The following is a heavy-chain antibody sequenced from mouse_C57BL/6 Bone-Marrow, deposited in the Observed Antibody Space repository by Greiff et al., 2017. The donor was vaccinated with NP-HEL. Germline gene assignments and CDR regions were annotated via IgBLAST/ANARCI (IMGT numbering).Heavy chain of an antibody. D-gene: IGHD1-1*01. CDR2: IHPNSGST. CDR3: ARKRDYGSLFDY. Sequence: VQLQQPGAELVKPGASVKLSCKASGYTFTSYWMHWVKQRPGQGLEWIGMIHPNSGSTNYNEKFKSKATLTVDKSSSTAYMQLSSLTSEDSAVYYCARKRDYGSLFDYWGQGTTLTVSS. CDR1: GYTFTSYW. V-gene: IGHV1-64*01. J-gene: IGHJ2*01.